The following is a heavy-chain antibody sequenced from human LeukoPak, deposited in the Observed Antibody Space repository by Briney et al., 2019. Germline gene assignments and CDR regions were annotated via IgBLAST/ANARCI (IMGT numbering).Heavy chain of an antibody. J-gene: IGHJ4*02. CDR3: AVTAELVRVLTFDY. CDR2: IIPILGIA. CDR1: GGTFSSYT. V-gene: IGHV1-69*02. Sequence: SVKVSCKASGGTFSSYTISWVRQAPGQGLEWMGRIIPILGIANYAQKLQGRVTITADKSTSTAYMELSSLRSEDTAVYYCAVTAELVRVLTFDYWGQGTLVTVSS. D-gene: IGHD6-6*01.